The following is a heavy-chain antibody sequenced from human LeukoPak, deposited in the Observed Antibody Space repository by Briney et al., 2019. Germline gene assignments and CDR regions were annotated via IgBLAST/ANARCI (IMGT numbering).Heavy chain of an antibody. Sequence: PSGTLSLTCAVSGGSISSSNWWSWVRQPPGKGLEWIGEIYHSGSTYYNPSLKSRVTISVDTSKNQFSLKLSSVTAADTAVYYCASLGVRGVIIDYWGQGTLVTVSS. J-gene: IGHJ4*02. CDR1: GGSISSSNW. V-gene: IGHV4-4*02. CDR2: IYHSGST. D-gene: IGHD3-10*01. CDR3: ASLGVRGVIIDY.